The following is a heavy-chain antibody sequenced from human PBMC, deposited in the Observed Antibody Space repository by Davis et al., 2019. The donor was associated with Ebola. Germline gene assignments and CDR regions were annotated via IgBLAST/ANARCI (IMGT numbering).Heavy chain of an antibody. V-gene: IGHV1-69*01. CDR3: ATNPISMSRRIRNWNYVDI. J-gene: IGHJ3*02. D-gene: IGHD1-7*01. CDR2: IIYNFGTA. CDR1: GGTFSSKA. Sequence: SSVTVTFKPSGGTFSSKATSWVRQEPGKGLEWLEGIIYNFGTANYAQKFQGRVTITADESTSTAYMELSSLRSEDTAVYYCATNPISMSRRIRNWNYVDIWGQGTMVSASS.